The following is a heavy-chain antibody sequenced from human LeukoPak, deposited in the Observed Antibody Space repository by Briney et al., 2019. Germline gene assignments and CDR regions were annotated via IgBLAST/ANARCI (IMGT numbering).Heavy chain of an antibody. J-gene: IGHJ4*02. D-gene: IGHD3-3*01. Sequence: GASVKVSCKASGYTFTSYDINWVRQATGQGLEWMGWMNPNSGNTGYAQKFQGRVTMTRNTSISTAYMELSSLRSEDTAVYYCASFFGVVISFPPRFDYWGQGTLVTVSS. V-gene: IGHV1-8*01. CDR2: MNPNSGNT. CDR3: ASFFGVVISFPPRFDY. CDR1: GYTFTSYD.